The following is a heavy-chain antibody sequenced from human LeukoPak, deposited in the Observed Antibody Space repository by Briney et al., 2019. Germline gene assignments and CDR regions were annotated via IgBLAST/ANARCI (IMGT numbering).Heavy chain of an antibody. J-gene: IGHJ6*02. D-gene: IGHD6-13*01. V-gene: IGHV3-23*01. CDR3: VRRSAAGTRGALDV. Sequence: QPGGSLRLSCAASGFTFSSYAMSWVRQAPGKGLEWVSAISGSGGSTYYADSVKGRFTISRDNSKNALYLQMNSLRGEDTAVYYCVRRSAAGTRGALDVWRQGTTVTVSS. CDR1: GFTFSSYA. CDR2: ISGSGGST.